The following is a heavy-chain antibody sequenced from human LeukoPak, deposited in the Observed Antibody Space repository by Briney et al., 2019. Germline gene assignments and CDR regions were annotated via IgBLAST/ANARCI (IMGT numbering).Heavy chain of an antibody. V-gene: IGHV3-23*01. J-gene: IGHJ4*02. CDR2: ISGSGPYT. CDR3: AKHGYCSGISCFFDF. CDR1: GFTFSSYA. D-gene: IGHD2-2*03. Sequence: GGSLRLSCAASGFTFSSYAMSWVRQAPGKGPEWVSAISGSGPYTFYTDSVKGRFTISRDSSKNTLYLQMNSLRAEDTALYYCAKHGYCSGISCFFDFWGQGTQVTVSS.